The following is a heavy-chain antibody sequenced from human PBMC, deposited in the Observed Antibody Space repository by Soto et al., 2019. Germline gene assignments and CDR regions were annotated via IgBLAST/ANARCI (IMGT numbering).Heavy chain of an antibody. D-gene: IGHD3-16*01. Sequence: QVLLQQWGAGLLKPSETLSLTCAVSGGSFSGYYWTWIRQAPGKGLEWIGEINHSGTTNYNPSLKGRVSVSVDTSKTQFSLKLPSVTAADTCVYYCARGRRWGQSVKGLDSWGQGTLVTVSS. CDR2: INHSGTT. J-gene: IGHJ4*02. CDR1: GGSFSGYY. CDR3: ARGRRWGQSVKGLDS. V-gene: IGHV4-34*01.